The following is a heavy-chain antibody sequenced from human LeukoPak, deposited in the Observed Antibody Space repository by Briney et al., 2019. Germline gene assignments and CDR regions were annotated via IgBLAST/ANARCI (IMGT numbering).Heavy chain of an antibody. D-gene: IGHD6-19*01. Sequence: GGSLRLSCAASGFTFSSYAMSWVRQAPGKGLEWVSAISGSGGSTYYADSVKGRFTISRDNSKNTLYLQMNSLRAEDTAVYYCATVDRIAVAGSFDYWGQGTLVTVSS. V-gene: IGHV3-23*01. CDR3: ATVDRIAVAGSFDY. CDR2: ISGSGGST. CDR1: GFTFSSYA. J-gene: IGHJ4*02.